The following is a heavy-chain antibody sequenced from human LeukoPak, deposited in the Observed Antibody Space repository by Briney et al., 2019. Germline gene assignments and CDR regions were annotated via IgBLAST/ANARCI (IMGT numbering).Heavy chain of an antibody. CDR3: ARGLRAIWGSYRYGADFDY. D-gene: IGHD3-16*02. CDR1: GYTFTSYD. Sequence: ASVKVSCKASGYTFTSYDINWVRQATGQGLEWMGWMNPNSGNTGYAQKFQGRVTITRNTSISTAYMELSSLRSEDTAVYYCARGLRAIWGSYRYGADFDYWGQGTLVTVSS. CDR2: MNPNSGNT. V-gene: IGHV1-8*01. J-gene: IGHJ4*02.